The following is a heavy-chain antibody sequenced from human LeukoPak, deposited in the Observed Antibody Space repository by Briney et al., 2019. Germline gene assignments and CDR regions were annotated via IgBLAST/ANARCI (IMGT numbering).Heavy chain of an antibody. CDR3: ARDRWERATNFDY. CDR2: INPNSGGT. Sequence: GASVKVSCKTSEYTFTGYYMHWVRQAPGQGLEWMGWINPNSGGTNYAQKFQGRVTMTRDTSISTAYMELSRLRSDDTAVYYCARDRWERATNFDYWGQGTLVTVSS. J-gene: IGHJ4*02. V-gene: IGHV1-2*02. D-gene: IGHD1-26*01. CDR1: EYTFTGYY.